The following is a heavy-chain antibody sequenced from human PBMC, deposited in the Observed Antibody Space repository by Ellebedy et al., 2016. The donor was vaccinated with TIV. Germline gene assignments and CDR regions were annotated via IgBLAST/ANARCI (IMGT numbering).Heavy chain of an antibody. D-gene: IGHD6-13*01. V-gene: IGHV3-33*03. J-gene: IGHJ4*02. CDR3: AKDLGSSSWFDY. CDR2: IWYDGSNK. Sequence: GESLKISCAASGFTFSSYGMHWVRQAPGKGLEWVAVIWYDGSNKYYGDSAKGRFTISRDNSKNSLYLQMNSLRTEDTALYYCAKDLGSSSWFDYWGQGTQVTVSS. CDR1: GFTFSSYG.